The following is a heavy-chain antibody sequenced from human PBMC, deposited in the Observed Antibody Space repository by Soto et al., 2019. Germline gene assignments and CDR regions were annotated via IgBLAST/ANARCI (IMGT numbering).Heavy chain of an antibody. CDR2: IIPIFGTA. Sequence: SGKVSCKASGGTFSSYAISWVRQAPGQGLEWMGGIIPIFGTANYAQKFQGRVTITADESTSTAYMELSSLRSEDTAVYYCAREVGATLNWFDPWGEVTPVPVS. CDR3: AREVGATLNWFDP. CDR1: GGTFSSYA. D-gene: IGHD1-26*01. J-gene: IGHJ5*02. V-gene: IGHV1-69*13.